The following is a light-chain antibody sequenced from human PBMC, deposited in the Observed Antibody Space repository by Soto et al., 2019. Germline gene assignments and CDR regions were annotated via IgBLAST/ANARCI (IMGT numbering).Light chain of an antibody. CDR3: QQYNNWPPTT. V-gene: IGKV3-15*01. J-gene: IGKJ4*01. CDR1: QSVSNK. CDR2: GAS. Sequence: EIVMTQSPATLSVSPGERATLSCRASQSVSNKLAWYQQKPGQAPRLLIYGASTRATDIPSRFSGSGSGTECTLTISSLQSEDFAVYYCQQYNNWPPTTFGGGTKVEIK.